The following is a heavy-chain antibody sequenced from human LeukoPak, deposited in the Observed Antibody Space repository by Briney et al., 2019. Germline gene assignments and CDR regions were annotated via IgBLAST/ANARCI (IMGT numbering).Heavy chain of an antibody. V-gene: IGHV1-69*04. CDR2: IIPILGIA. D-gene: IGHD3-22*01. J-gene: IGHJ4*02. CDR1: GGTFSSHA. CDR3: ARDRGYDSSGYSPTGPLFDY. Sequence: SVMVSCKASGGTFSSHAISWVRQAPGQGLEWMGRIIPILGIANYAQKFQGRVTITADKSTSTAYMDLSSLRSEDTAMYYCARDRGYDSSGYSPTGPLFDYWGQGTLVSVSS.